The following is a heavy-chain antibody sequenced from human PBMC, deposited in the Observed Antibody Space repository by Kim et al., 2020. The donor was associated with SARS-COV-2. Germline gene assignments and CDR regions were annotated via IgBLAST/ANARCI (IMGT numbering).Heavy chain of an antibody. Sequence: SETLSLTCTVSGGSISSGGYYWSWIRQHPGKGLEWIGYIYYSGSTYYNPSLKSRVTISVDTSKNQFSLKLSSVTAADTAVYYCARDPPGNSLDYWGQGTLVTVSS. CDR3: ARDPPGNSLDY. J-gene: IGHJ4*02. CDR2: IYYSGST. D-gene: IGHD1-7*01. V-gene: IGHV4-31*03. CDR1: GGSISSGGYY.